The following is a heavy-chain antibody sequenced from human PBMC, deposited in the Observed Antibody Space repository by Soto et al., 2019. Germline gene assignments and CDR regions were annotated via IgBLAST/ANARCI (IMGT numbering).Heavy chain of an antibody. CDR2: ISTYNGNT. CDR3: ARVVGGIPVAGSWNWFDP. V-gene: IGHV1-18*04. Sequence: ASGKVSCKGSGYTFTSYALSWVRHAPGQGLEWMGWISTYNGNTNYAQNLQGRVTMTTDISTNTAYMELRSLRSDDTAVYYCARVVGGIPVAGSWNWFDPWGQGTLVTVSS. D-gene: IGHD6-19*01. CDR1: GYTFTSYA. J-gene: IGHJ5*02.